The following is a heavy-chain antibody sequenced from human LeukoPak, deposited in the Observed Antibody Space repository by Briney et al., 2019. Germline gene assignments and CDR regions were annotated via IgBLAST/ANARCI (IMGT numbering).Heavy chain of an antibody. J-gene: IGHJ4*02. CDR3: AKAPVTTCRGAYCYPFDY. Sequence: GGSLRLSCAASGFTFSSDWMIWVRQAPGKGLEWVSAISDSGNTYHADSVKGRFTISRDSSKNTLFLQMNRLRPEDAAVYYCAKAPVTTCRGAYCYPFDYWGQGTLVTVSS. D-gene: IGHD2-15*01. V-gene: IGHV3-23*01. CDR2: ISDSGNT. CDR1: GFTFSSDW.